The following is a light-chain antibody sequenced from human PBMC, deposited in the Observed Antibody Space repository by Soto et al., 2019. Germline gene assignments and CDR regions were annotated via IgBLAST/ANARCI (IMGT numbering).Light chain of an antibody. V-gene: IGKV1-39*01. CDR2: AAS. J-gene: IGKJ4*01. CDR1: QSISSY. CDR3: QQYGSSHS. Sequence: DVEMTRCPSTRSGSLGDGGTITFRASQSISSYLNWYQQKPGKAPKLLIYAASSLQSGVPSRFSGSGSGTDFTLTISRLAPEDFAVYYCQQYGSSHSFGGGTKVDIK.